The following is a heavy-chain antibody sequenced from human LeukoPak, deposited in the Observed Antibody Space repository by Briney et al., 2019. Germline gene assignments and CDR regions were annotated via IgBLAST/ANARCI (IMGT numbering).Heavy chain of an antibody. D-gene: IGHD2-15*01. V-gene: IGHV4-31*03. CDR1: GGSVSSGDYY. J-gene: IGHJ5*02. CDR2: INYSGTT. CDR3: TRYRFCSGSNCYSTHWFDP. Sequence: SETLSLTCTVSGGSVSSGDYYWGWIRQHPGKGLEWIGYINYSGTTYYNPSLKNRLTISLDTSMNQFSLKLTSVTAADTAVYYCTRYRFCSGSNCYSTHWFDPWGQGILVTVSS.